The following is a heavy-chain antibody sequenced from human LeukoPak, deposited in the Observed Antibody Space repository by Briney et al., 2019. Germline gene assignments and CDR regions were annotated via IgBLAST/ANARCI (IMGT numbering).Heavy chain of an antibody. V-gene: IGHV1-3*01. CDR1: GYTFTSYT. D-gene: IGHD3-22*01. J-gene: IGHJ4*02. CDR3: ANPRYDSSGYYYVD. CDR2: INGGSGNT. Sequence: ASVKVSCKASGYTFTSYTMHWLRQAPGQRLDWMVWINGGSGNTKYSPEFQGRVTITRDTSASTAYMELSSLRSEDTAVYYCANPRYDSSGYYYVDWGQGTLVTVSS.